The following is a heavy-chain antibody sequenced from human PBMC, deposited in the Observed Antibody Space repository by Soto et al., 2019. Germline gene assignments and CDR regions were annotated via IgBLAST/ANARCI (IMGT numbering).Heavy chain of an antibody. V-gene: IGHV4-4*03. CDR2: IYYSGST. Sequence: PPETLSLTCAVSGDSISSMNWWSWVRQPPGKGLEWIGEIYYSGSTNYNPSLKSRVTISVDTSKNQFSLKLSSVTAADTAVYYCARALGQLAGNWFDPWGQGTLVTVSS. CDR1: GDSISSMNW. J-gene: IGHJ5*02. CDR3: ARALGQLAGNWFDP. D-gene: IGHD6-6*01.